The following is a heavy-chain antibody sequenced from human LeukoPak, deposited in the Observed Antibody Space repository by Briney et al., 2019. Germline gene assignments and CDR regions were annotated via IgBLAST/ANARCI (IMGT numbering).Heavy chain of an antibody. CDR3: ARDRGGYYYGEGSNWFDP. J-gene: IGHJ5*02. D-gene: IGHD4-17*01. V-gene: IGHV3-21*01. CDR1: GFTFSSYS. CDR2: ISSSSTYI. Sequence: GGSLRLSCAASGFTFSSYSMNWVRQAPGEGLEWVSSISSSSTYIYYADSVKGRFTISRDDAKNSLYLQMDTLRAGDTAVYYCARDRGGYYYGEGSNWFDPWGQGTLVTVSS.